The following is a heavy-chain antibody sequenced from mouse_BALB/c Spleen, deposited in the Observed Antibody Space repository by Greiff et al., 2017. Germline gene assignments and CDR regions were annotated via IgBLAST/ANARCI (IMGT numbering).Heavy chain of an antibody. CDR2: ISSGGST. CDR3: ARGRDGDLDWFAY. Sequence: EVKLVESGGGLVKPGGSLKLSCAASGFTFSSYAMSWVRQTPEKRLEWVASISSGGSTYYPDSVKGRFTICRDNARNILYLQMSSLRSEDTAMYYCARGRDGDLDWFAYWGQGTLVTVSA. D-gene: IGHD2-13*01. V-gene: IGHV5-6-5*01. CDR1: GFTFSSYA. J-gene: IGHJ3*01.